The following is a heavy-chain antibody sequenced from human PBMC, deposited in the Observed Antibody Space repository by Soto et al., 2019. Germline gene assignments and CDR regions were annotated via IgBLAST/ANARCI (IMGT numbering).Heavy chain of an antibody. CDR3: ARGPSCGCVDF. J-gene: IGHJ4*02. Sequence: QVQLVQSGAEVKKPGASVKLSCKTSGYTFTTIFLHWLRQAPGQRLEWMVWINPANGVTMYSQKFLGRVSNTRDTSATTAYMELTSLTSDDTAVYYCARGPSCGCVDFWGQGTLVTVSS. V-gene: IGHV1-3*01. CDR1: GYTFTTIF. D-gene: IGHD5-12*01. CDR2: INPANGVT.